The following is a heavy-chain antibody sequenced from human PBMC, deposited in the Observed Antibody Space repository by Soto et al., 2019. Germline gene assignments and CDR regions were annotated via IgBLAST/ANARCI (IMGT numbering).Heavy chain of an antibody. CDR1: GGSISSYY. D-gene: IGHD6-13*01. CDR3: AREGVSSSWYNYYGMDV. Sequence: QVQLQESGPGLVKPSETLSLTCTVSGGSISSYYWSWIRQPPGKGLEWIGYIYYSGSTNYNPSLKSRVTMSVDTSKNQFSLKLSYVTAADTAVYYCAREGVSSSWYNYYGMDVWGQGTTVTVSS. V-gene: IGHV4-59*01. J-gene: IGHJ6*02. CDR2: IYYSGST.